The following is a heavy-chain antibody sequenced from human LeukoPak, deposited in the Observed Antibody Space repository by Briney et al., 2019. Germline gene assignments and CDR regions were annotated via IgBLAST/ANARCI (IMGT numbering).Heavy chain of an antibody. CDR3: AMSVEMPPIPSFDY. Sequence: ASVKVSCKTSGYIFTPHHIHWMREAPGQGLELLGWVSAANNPEYSQKFQGRVVITRDASATTSYLELNSLRSEDTAVYYCAMSVEMPPIPSFDYWGQGTLVTVSS. D-gene: IGHD5-24*01. CDR2: VSAANNP. J-gene: IGHJ4*02. V-gene: IGHV1-3*01. CDR1: GYIFTPHH.